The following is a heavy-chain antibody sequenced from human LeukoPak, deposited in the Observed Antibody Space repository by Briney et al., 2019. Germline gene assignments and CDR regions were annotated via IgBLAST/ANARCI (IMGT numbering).Heavy chain of an antibody. CDR1: GFTFSSYG. CDR3: AKDLWAHYYDSSGYYYASDY. V-gene: IGHV3-23*01. CDR2: ISGSGGST. D-gene: IGHD3-22*01. J-gene: IGHJ4*02. Sequence: PGGSLRLSCAASGFTFSSYGMSWVRQAPGKGLEWVSAISGSGGSTYYADSVKGRFTISRDNSKNTLYLQMNSLRAEDTAVYYCAKDLWAHYYDSSGYYYASDYWGQGTLVTVSS.